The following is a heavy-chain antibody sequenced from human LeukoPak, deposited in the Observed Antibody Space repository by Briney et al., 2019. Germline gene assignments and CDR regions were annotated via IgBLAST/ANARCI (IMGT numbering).Heavy chain of an antibody. V-gene: IGHV3-30*02. CDR1: GFTFSRYG. CDR3: AKVKSASFWSDYSCAFDN. Sequence: GGSLRLSGAASGFTFSRYGMHWVRQAPGKGRGWVAFIRYEGSNKYYADSVKGRFTISRDNSKNTLYLQMNSLRAEHTAVYYCAKVKSASFWSDYSCAFDNWGQGTMVTVSS. CDR2: IRYEGSNK. D-gene: IGHD3-3*01. J-gene: IGHJ3*02.